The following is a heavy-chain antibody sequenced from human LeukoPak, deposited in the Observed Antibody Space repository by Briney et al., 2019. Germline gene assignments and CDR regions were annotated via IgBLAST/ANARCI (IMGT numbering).Heavy chain of an antibody. Sequence: ASVKVSCKASGYTFTSYYMHWVRQAPGQGLEWMGIINPSGGSTSYAQKFQGRVTMTRDTSTSTVYMELSSLRSDDTAVYYCARDVHYYYDSSGYYRFDYWGQGTLVTVSS. D-gene: IGHD3-22*01. J-gene: IGHJ4*02. CDR3: ARDVHYYYDSSGYYRFDY. CDR2: INPSGGST. V-gene: IGHV1-46*01. CDR1: GYTFTSYY.